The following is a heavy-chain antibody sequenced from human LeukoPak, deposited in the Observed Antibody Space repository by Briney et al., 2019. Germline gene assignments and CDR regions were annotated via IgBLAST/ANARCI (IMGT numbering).Heavy chain of an antibody. D-gene: IGHD3-22*01. CDR2: VYNTETT. CDR3: ARGLNWGYSGDYSYYMDV. V-gene: IGHV4-59*11. J-gene: IGHJ6*03. CDR1: GGSMRNRI. Sequence: SETLSLTCTVSGGSMRNRIWSWVRQSPRKGLEWIGYVYNTETTNYNPSLKSQVTISVDTSKNQFSLTLNSVTAADTAVYYCARGLNWGYSGDYSYYMDVWGKGTTVTVSS.